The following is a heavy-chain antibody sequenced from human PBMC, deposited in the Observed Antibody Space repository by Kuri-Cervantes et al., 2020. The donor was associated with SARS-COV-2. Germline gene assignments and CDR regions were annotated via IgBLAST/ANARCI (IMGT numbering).Heavy chain of an antibody. J-gene: IGHJ3*02. Sequence: SETLSLTCTVSGGSISSSSYYWGWIRQPPGKGLEWIGSIYYSGSTYYNPSLKSRATISVDTSKNQFSLKLSSVTAADTAVYYCARDRGDDYGDYGGAFDIWGQGTMVTVSS. CDR2: IYYSGST. CDR1: GGSISSSSYY. CDR3: ARDRGDDYGDYGGAFDI. V-gene: IGHV4-39*07. D-gene: IGHD4-17*01.